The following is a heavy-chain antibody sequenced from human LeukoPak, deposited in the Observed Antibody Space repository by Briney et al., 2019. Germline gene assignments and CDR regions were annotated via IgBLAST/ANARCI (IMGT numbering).Heavy chain of an antibody. J-gene: IGHJ4*02. CDR1: GGSFSGYY. V-gene: IGHV4-34*01. Sequence: SETLSLTCAVYGGSFSGYYWSWIRQPPGKGLEWIGEINHSGSTNYNPSLKSRVTISVDTSKNQFSLKLSSVTAADTAVYYCARVDRTRGKWLSLKHYFDYWGQGTLVTVSS. D-gene: IGHD5-12*01. CDR2: INHSGST. CDR3: ARVDRTRGKWLSLKHYFDY.